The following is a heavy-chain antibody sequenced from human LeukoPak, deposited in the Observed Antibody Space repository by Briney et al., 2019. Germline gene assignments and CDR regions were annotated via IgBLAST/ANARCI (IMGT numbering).Heavy chain of an antibody. V-gene: IGHV4-61*02. CDR3: ARSADYGDWNWFDP. J-gene: IGHJ5*02. D-gene: IGHD4-17*01. CDR2: IYTSGST. CDR1: GGSISSGSYY. Sequence: SETLSLTCTVSGGSISSGSYYWSWIRQPAGKGLEWIGRIYTSGSTKYNPSLKSRVTISVDTSKHQFSLNLSSVTAADTAVYYCARSADYGDWNWFDPWGQGTLVTVSS.